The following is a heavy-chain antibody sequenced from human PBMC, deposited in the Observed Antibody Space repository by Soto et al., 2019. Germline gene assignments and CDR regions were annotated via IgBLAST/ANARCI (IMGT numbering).Heavy chain of an antibody. D-gene: IGHD3-22*01. CDR3: ARERGAVNYYDSSGYYGRAFDI. CDR1: GGSISSGDYY. CDR2: IYYSGST. Sequence: QVRLQESGPGLVKPSQTLSLTCTVSGGSISSGDYYWSWIRQPPGKGLEWIGYIYYSGSTYYNPSLKSRVTISVDTSKNQFSLKLSSVTAADTAVYYCARERGAVNYYDSSGYYGRAFDIWGQGTMVTVSS. J-gene: IGHJ3*02. V-gene: IGHV4-30-4*01.